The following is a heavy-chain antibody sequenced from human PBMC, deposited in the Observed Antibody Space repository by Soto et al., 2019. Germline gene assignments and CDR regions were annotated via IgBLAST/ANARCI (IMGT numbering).Heavy chain of an antibody. CDR2: IYYSGTT. J-gene: IGHJ5*02. CDR3: ARGLAAAGLFGFGP. D-gene: IGHD6-13*01. Sequence: SETLSLTCTVSGGSVRSGSYYWSWIRQPPGKGLEWIGYIYYSGTTNYNPSLKSRVTISVDTSKNQFSLKLSSVTAADTAVYYCARGLAAAGLFGFGPWGQGTLVTVSS. V-gene: IGHV4-61*01. CDR1: GGSVRSGSYY.